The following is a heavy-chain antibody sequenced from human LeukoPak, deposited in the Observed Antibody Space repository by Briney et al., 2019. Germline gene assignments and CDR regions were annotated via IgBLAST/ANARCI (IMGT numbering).Heavy chain of an antibody. D-gene: IGHD6-13*01. CDR3: AREVGYSSSWFGRFDP. Sequence: ASVKVSCKASGYTFTGYYMHWVRQAPGQGLEWMGWINPNSGGTNYAQKFQGRVTMTRDTSASTVYMELSRLRSDDTAVYYCAREVGYSSSWFGRFDPWGQGTLVTVSS. J-gene: IGHJ5*02. CDR1: GYTFTGYY. V-gene: IGHV1-2*02. CDR2: INPNSGGT.